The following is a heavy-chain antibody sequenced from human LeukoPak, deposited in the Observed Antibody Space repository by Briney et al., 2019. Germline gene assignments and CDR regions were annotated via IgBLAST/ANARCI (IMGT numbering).Heavy chain of an antibody. CDR2: IIPIFGTA. D-gene: IGHD6-13*01. Sequence: GASVKISCKASGGTFSSYAISWVRQDPGQGLDWMGGIIPIFGTANYAQKFQGRVTITADESTSTAYMELSSLRSEDTAVYYCARVFSSSWYYFDYWGQGTLVTVSS. CDR3: ARVFSSSWYYFDY. J-gene: IGHJ4*02. V-gene: IGHV1-69*13. CDR1: GGTFSSYA.